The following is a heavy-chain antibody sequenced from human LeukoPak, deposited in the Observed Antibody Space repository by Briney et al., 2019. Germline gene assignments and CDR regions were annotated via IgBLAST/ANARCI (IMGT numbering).Heavy chain of an antibody. CDR2: IRYDGSNK. CDR3: AKDRRATISWFDP. V-gene: IGHV3-30*02. J-gene: IGHJ5*02. CDR1: GSTFSTYA. D-gene: IGHD5-12*01. Sequence: GGSLRLSCAASGSTFSTYAMHWVRQAPGKGLEWVAFIRYDGSNKYYADSVKGRFTISRDNSKNTLYLQMNSLRAEDTAVYYCAKDRRATISWFDPWGQGTLVTVSS.